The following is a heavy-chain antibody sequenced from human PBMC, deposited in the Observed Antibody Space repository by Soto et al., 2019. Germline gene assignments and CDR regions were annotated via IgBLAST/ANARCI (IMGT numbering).Heavy chain of an antibody. V-gene: IGHV3-21*04. D-gene: IGHD6-19*01. CDR2: ISSSSSYI. Sequence: GGSLRLSCAASGFTFSSYSMNWVRQAPGKGLEWVSSISSSSSYIYYADSVKGRFTISRDNAKNSLYLQMNSLRAEDTAVYYCASAGGLGAVAADYWGQGTLVTVSS. CDR1: GFTFSSYS. J-gene: IGHJ4*02. CDR3: ASAGGLGAVAADY.